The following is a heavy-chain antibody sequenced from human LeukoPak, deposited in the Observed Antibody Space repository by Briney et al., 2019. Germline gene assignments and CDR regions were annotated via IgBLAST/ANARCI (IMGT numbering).Heavy chain of an antibody. J-gene: IGHJ3*02. Sequence: PGGSLRLSCAASGFTFSSYGMHWVRQAPGKGLEWVAVIWYDGSNKYYAGSVKGRFTISRDNSKNTLYLQMNSLRAEDTAVYYCARQMTPDAFDIWGQGTMVTVSS. CDR1: GFTFSSYG. CDR3: ARQMTPDAFDI. D-gene: IGHD2-15*01. CDR2: IWYDGSNK. V-gene: IGHV3-33*01.